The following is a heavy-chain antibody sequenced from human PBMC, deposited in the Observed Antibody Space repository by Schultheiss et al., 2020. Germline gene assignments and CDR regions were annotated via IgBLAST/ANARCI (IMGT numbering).Heavy chain of an antibody. CDR1: GGSISSSNW. Sequence: SETLSLTCAVSGGSISSSNWWSWIRQPPGKGLEWIGSIYYSGSTNYNPSLKSRVTISVDKSTNQFSLKLSSVTAADTAVYYCARGRHYASEGYWGQGTLVTVSS. V-gene: IGHV4-4*02. D-gene: IGHD3-22*01. J-gene: IGHJ4*02. CDR2: IYYSGST. CDR3: ARGRHYASEGY.